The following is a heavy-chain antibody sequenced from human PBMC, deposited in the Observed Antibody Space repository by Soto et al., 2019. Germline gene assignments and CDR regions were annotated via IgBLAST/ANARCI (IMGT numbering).Heavy chain of an antibody. Sequence: QVQLQESGPGLVKPSETLSLTCTVSGGSISNYYWSWIRQPPGKGLEWIGYIYDSGSTVYNPSLKSRVTISLDMSKNQFSLRLSAVSAADTAVYYCARAFGSSMPSRYWGQGTLVTVSS. J-gene: IGHJ4*02. CDR2: IYDSGST. D-gene: IGHD2-2*01. CDR1: GGSISNYY. CDR3: ARAFGSSMPSRY. V-gene: IGHV4-59*01.